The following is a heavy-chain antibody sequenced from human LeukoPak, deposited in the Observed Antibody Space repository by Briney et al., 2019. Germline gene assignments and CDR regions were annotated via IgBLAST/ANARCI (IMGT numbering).Heavy chain of an antibody. CDR1: GFTFSTYA. CDR2: ISYDGSNK. V-gene: IGHV3-30-3*01. D-gene: IGHD3-22*01. Sequence: GRSLRLSCAGSGFTFSTYAMHWVRQAPGKGLEWVAVISYDGSNKYYADSVKGRFTISRDNSKNTLYLQMNSLRAEDTAVYYCARVRDYYDSSGPAGYWGQGTLVTVSS. J-gene: IGHJ4*02. CDR3: ARVRDYYDSSGPAGY.